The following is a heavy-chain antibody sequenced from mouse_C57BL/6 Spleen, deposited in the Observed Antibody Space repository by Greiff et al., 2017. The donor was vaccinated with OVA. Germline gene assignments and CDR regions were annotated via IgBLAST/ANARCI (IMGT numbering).Heavy chain of an antibody. Sequence: EVMLVESGGGLVKPGGSLKLSCAASGFTFSDYGMHWVRQAPEKGLEWVAYISSGSSTIYYADTVKGRFTISRDNAKNTLFLQMTSLRSKDTAMYYCARDGYGNYVFDYWGQGTTLTVSS. CDR3: ARDGYGNYVFDY. V-gene: IGHV5-17*01. J-gene: IGHJ2*01. CDR2: ISSGSSTI. CDR1: GFTFSDYG. D-gene: IGHD2-1*01.